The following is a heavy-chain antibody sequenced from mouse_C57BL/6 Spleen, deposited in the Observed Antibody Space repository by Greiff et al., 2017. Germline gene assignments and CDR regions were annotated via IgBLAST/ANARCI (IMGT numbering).Heavy chain of an antibody. D-gene: IGHD1-1*01. J-gene: IGHJ2*01. Sequence: VQLQQSGPELVKPGASVKISCKASGYAFSSSWMNWVKQRPGKGLEWIGRIYPGDGDTNYNGKFKGKATLTADKSSSTAYMQLSSLTSEDSAVYFCRTTVLDYWGQGTTLTVSS. CDR1: GYAFSSSW. CDR2: IYPGDGDT. CDR3: RTTVLDY. V-gene: IGHV1-82*01.